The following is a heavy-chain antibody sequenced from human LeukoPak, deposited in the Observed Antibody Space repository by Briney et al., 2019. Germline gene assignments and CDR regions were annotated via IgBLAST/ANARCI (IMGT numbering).Heavy chain of an antibody. D-gene: IGHD4-17*01. V-gene: IGHV3-53*01. CDR2: IYSGGST. J-gene: IGHJ4*02. Sequence: GGSLRLSCAASGFTVSSNYMSWVRQAPGKGLEWVSVIYSGGSTYYAGSVKGRFTISRDNSKNTLYLQMNSLRAEDTAVYYCARDYGDPEVSGYWGQGTLVTVSS. CDR3: ARDYGDPEVSGY. CDR1: GFTVSSNY.